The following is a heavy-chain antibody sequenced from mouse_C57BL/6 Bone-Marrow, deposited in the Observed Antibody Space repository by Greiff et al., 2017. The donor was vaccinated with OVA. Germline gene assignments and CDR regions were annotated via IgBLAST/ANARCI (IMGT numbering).Heavy chain of an antibody. CDR1: GYTFTDYE. J-gene: IGHJ4*01. V-gene: IGHV1-15*01. Sequence: VQLQQSGAELVRPGASVTLSCKASGYTFTDYEMHWVKQTPVHGLEWIGAIDPETGGTAYNQKFKGKAILTADKSSSTAYMELRSLTSEDSAVYYGARGDSNCYAKDYWGRGTAVTVTA. CDR2: IDPETGGT. D-gene: IGHD2-5*01. CDR3: ARGDSNCYAKDY.